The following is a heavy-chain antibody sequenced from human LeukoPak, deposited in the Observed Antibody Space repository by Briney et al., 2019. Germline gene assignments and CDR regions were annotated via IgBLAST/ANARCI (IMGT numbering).Heavy chain of an antibody. CDR1: GYTFTSYG. Sequence: ASVKVSCKASGYTFTSYGISWVRQAPGQGLEWMGIINPSGGSTSYAQKFQGRVTMTRDMSTSTVYMELSSLRSEDTAVYYCARVATAYYDSSVGPFDIWGQGTMVTVSS. CDR3: ARVATAYYDSSVGPFDI. V-gene: IGHV1-46*01. J-gene: IGHJ3*02. CDR2: INPSGGST. D-gene: IGHD3-22*01.